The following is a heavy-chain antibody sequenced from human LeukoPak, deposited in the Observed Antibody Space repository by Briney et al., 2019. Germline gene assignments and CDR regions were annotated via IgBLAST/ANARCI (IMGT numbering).Heavy chain of an antibody. J-gene: IGHJ5*02. CDR3: ASVVPAAIYTTGSFDP. D-gene: IGHD2-2*02. CDR1: GFTFSSYA. Sequence: GRSLRLSCAASGFTFSSYAMHWVRQAPGKGLEWVAVISYDGSSKYYADSVKGRFTISRDNSKNTLYLQMNSLRAEDTAVYYCASVVPAAIYTTGSFDPWGQGTLVTVSS. V-gene: IGHV3-30-3*01. CDR2: ISYDGSSK.